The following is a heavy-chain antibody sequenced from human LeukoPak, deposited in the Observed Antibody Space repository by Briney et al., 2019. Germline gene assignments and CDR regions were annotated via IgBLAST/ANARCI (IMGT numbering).Heavy chain of an antibody. J-gene: IGHJ4*02. V-gene: IGHV3-23*01. CDR3: AKDGRLAGTVGSFFDY. CDR2: ISGSDDST. D-gene: IGHD6-13*01. Sequence: AGGSLRLSCAASGFTFSSYAMNWVRQAPGKGLDWVSGISGSDDSTYYAESVGGRFTISRDNSKNTLYLQMNSLRAEDTVVYYCAKDGRLAGTVGSFFDYWGQGTLVTVS. CDR1: GFTFSSYA.